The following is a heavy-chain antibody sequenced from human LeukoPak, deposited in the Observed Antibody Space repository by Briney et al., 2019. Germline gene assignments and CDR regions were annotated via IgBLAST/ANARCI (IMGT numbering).Heavy chain of an antibody. J-gene: IGHJ4*02. CDR3: ARRAFFGGVFAY. CDR1: GGSISSSSYY. Sequence: SETLSLTCTVSGGSISSSSYYWGWIRPPPGKGLGWIGSIYYSGSTYYNPSLKSRVTISVYTSKNQFSLKLRSVTPAHTAVYYCARRAFFGGVFAYWGQGTLVTVSS. D-gene: IGHD3-16*01. V-gene: IGHV4-39*01. CDR2: IYYSGST.